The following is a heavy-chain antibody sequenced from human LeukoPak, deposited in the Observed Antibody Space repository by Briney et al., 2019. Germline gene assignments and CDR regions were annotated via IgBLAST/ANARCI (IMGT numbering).Heavy chain of an antibody. CDR3: AKLLNYYDSSGYYYYFDY. CDR1: GFTFSSYA. CDR2: ISGSGGST. D-gene: IGHD3-22*01. Sequence: PGGSLRLSCAASGFTFSSYAMSWVRQAPGKGLEWVSAISGSGGSTYYADSVKGRFTISRDNSKNTLYLQMNSLRAEDTAVYYCAKLLNYYDSSGYYYYFDYWGQGTLVTVSS. J-gene: IGHJ4*02. V-gene: IGHV3-23*01.